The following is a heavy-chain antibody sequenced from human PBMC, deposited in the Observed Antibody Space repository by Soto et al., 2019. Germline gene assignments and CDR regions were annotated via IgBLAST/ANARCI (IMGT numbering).Heavy chain of an antibody. CDR3: SRDVGATGG. J-gene: IGHJ4*02. D-gene: IGHD1-26*01. V-gene: IGHV1-3*01. Sequence: QGQLVQSGADVKRRGASVKCSCNASGYPFTSYAIHWVRQAPGQRLEWMGWINAGNGNTKYSQTFQGRVTLTRDTTARPAFMELSRLRFEDTVVYSGSRDVGATGGWVQGPLVNVSS. CDR2: INAGNGNT. CDR1: GYPFTSYA.